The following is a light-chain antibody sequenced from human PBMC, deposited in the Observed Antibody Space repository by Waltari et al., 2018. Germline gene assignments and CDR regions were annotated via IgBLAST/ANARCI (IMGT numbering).Light chain of an antibody. J-gene: IGKJ4*01. CDR1: QSVLYNSDNRNY. V-gene: IGKV4-1*01. Sequence: DIVMTQSPDSLAVSLGERATINCKYSQSVLYNSDNRNYLAWYQQKPGQPPNLLIYWASTRESGVPDRFSGSGSGTDFTLTISSLQAEDVAVYYCQQYYITPLSFGGGTKVEIK. CDR3: QQYYITPLS. CDR2: WAS.